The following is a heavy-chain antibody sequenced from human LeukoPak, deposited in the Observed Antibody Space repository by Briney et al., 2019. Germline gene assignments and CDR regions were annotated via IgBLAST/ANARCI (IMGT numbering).Heavy chain of an antibody. CDR3: VKEGFGNYYSAYFDY. V-gene: IGHV3-23*01. J-gene: IGHJ4*02. Sequence: GGSLRLSCAASGFTFSSYAMSWVRQAPGKGLEWVSAISGSGGSTYYADSVKGRFTISRDNSKSTLILQMNGLRSEDTAVYYCVKEGFGNYYSAYFDYWGQGTLVTVSS. D-gene: IGHD1-26*01. CDR1: GFTFSSYA. CDR2: ISGSGGST.